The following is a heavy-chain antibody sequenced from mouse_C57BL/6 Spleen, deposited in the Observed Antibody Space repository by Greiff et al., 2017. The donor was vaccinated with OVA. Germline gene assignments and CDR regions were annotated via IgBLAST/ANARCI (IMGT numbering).Heavy chain of an antibody. D-gene: IGHD1-1*01. J-gene: IGHJ2*01. Sequence: EVMLVESEGGLVQPGSSMKLSCTASGFTFSDYYMAWVRQVPEKGLEWVANINYDGSSTYYLDSLKSRFIISRDNAKNILYLQMSSLKSEDTATYYCARDRGITRGLDYWGQGTTLTVSS. CDR1: GFTFSDYY. V-gene: IGHV5-16*01. CDR2: INYDGSST. CDR3: ARDRGITRGLDY.